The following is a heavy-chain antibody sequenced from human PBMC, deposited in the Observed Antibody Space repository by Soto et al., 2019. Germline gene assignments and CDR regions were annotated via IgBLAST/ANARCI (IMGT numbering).Heavy chain of an antibody. V-gene: IGHV1-3*01. CDR3: ARDTGDGTFDF. CDR2: INAGYGNT. D-gene: IGHD7-27*01. Sequence: ASVKVSCKASGYPFSSYATHWGRQAPGQRLEWMGWINAGYGNTKSSQKFQDRVTIPRDTSASTPYMELTSMRSEDTAVYYCARDTGDGTFDFWGQGTLVTVSS. CDR1: GYPFSSYA. J-gene: IGHJ4*02.